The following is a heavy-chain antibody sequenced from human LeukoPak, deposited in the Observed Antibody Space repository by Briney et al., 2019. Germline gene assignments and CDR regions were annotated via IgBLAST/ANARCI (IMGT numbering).Heavy chain of an antibody. CDR2: ISSISSYI. CDR1: GVTFSSYS. V-gene: IGHV3-21*01. J-gene: IGHJ6*03. CDR3: ARDTTPRFYMDV. Sequence: GGSLRLSCAASGVTFSSYSMSWVRQSPGKGLEWVSSISSISSYIYYADSVKGRFTISRDNAKNSLYLQMNSLRAEDTAVYYCARDTTPRFYMDVWGKGTTVTVSS. D-gene: IGHD1-26*01.